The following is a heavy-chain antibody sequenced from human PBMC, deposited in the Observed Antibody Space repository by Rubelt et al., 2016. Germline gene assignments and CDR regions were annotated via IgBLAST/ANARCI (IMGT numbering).Heavy chain of an antibody. V-gene: IGHV3-48*04. CDR3: ARGPSSSWPNWFDP. D-gene: IGHD6-13*01. CDR2: ISSSSSTI. Sequence: SMNWVRQAPGKGLEWVSYISSSSSTIYYADSVKGRFTISRDNAKNSLYLQMNSLRAEDTAVYYCARGPSSSWPNWFDPWGQGTLVTVS. CDR1: S. J-gene: IGHJ5*02.